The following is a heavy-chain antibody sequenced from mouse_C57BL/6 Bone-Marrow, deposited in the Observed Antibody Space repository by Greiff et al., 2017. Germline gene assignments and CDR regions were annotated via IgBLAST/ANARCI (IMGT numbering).Heavy chain of an antibody. CDR3: ARSRYCDV. CDR2: IYPGGGYT. J-gene: IGHJ1*03. Sequence: VQLQESGAELVRPGTSVKMSCKASGYTFTNYWIGWAQQRPGHGLEWIGDIYPGGGYTNYNEKFKGKATLTADKSSSTAYMQFSSLTSEDSAIYYCARSRYCDVWGTGTTVTVSS. CDR1: GYTFTNYW. V-gene: IGHV1-63*01.